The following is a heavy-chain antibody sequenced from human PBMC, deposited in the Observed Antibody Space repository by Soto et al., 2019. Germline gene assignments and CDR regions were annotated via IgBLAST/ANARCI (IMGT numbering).Heavy chain of an antibody. CDR2: INPNSGDT. CDR1: GHTFTAYY. D-gene: IGHD3-22*01. J-gene: IGHJ6*02. CDR3: ARPNPFVEDSSGYYSPYYYYYGMDV. V-gene: IGHV1-2*02. Sequence: VASVKVSCKVSGHTFTAYYIHWVRQAPGQGLEWMGWINPNSGDTNYAQKFQGRVTMTRDTSSRTVYMELSRLRSDDTAVDYCARPNPFVEDSSGYYSPYYYYYGMDVWGQGTTVTVSS.